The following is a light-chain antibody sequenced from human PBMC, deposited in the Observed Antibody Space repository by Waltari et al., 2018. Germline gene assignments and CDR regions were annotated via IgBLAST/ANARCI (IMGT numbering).Light chain of an antibody. Sequence: QSALTQPPSVSGSPGQSVTISCTGTSRDVGTYNRVSWYQQPPGTAPRLLNYEAIHRPSGVPGRFCGSKSGDTASLTISEHQPEDEADYYCSSYTTSGTLIFGGGTTLTVL. J-gene: IGLJ2*01. V-gene: IGLV2-18*02. CDR2: EAI. CDR3: SSYTTSGTLI. CDR1: SRDVGTYNR.